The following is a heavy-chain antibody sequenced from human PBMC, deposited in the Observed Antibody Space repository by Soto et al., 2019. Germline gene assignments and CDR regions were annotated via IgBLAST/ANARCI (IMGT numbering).Heavy chain of an antibody. J-gene: IGHJ4*02. Sequence: QVQLVQSGAEVKKPGASVKVSCKASGYTFTSYGISWVRQAAGQGLEWMGWIRAYNGYTNYAQKFQGRVTITTDTSTSTAYMELRSLISDDTAVYYCASASDGYRSGWYVGYFDYWGQGTLVTVSS. CDR3: ASASDGYRSGWYVGYFDY. CDR2: IRAYNGYT. CDR1: GYTFTSYG. V-gene: IGHV1-18*04. D-gene: IGHD6-19*01.